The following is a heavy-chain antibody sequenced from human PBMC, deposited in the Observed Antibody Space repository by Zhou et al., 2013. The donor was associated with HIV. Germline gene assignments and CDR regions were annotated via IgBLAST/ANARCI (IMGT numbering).Heavy chain of an antibody. V-gene: IGHV1-2*02. Sequence: QVQLVQSGAEVKKPGASVRVSCKASGYIFTDYYMHWVRQAPGQGLEWMGWINPNSGGTKYAQKFQGRVTMTRDTSITTAYMELSRLRSDDTAVYYCARAAFLGRLVGANYWGQGTLVTVSS. CDR1: GYIFTDYY. CDR3: ARAAFLGRLVGANY. CDR2: INPNSGGT. D-gene: IGHD1-26*01. J-gene: IGHJ4*02.